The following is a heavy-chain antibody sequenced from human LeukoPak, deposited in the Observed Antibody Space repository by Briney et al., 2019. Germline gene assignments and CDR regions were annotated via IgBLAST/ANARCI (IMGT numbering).Heavy chain of an antibody. CDR1: GGSISSYY. Sequence: SETLSLTCTVSGGSISSYYWSWIRQPAGRGLEWIGRIYTSGSTNYNPSLKSRVTMSVDTSKNQFSLKLSSVTAADTAVYYCARDSEDSPSNDRKWVRVRGPYDGMDVWGQGTTVTVSS. CDR2: IYTSGST. J-gene: IGHJ6*02. CDR3: ARDSEDSPSNDRKWVRVRGPYDGMDV. V-gene: IGHV4-4*07. D-gene: IGHD3-10*01.